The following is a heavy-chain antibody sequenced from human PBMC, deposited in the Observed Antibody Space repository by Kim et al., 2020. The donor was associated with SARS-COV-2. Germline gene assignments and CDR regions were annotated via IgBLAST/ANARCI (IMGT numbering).Heavy chain of an antibody. CDR2: ISAYNGNT. V-gene: IGHV1-18*01. J-gene: IGHJ4*02. CDR1: GYTFTSYG. CDR3: ASHAVVVPAAIFDY. Sequence: ASVKVSCKASGYTFTSYGISWVRQAPGQGLEWMGWISAYNGNTNYAQKLQGRVTMTTDTSTSTAYMELRSLRSDDTAVYYCASHAVVVPAAIFDYWGQGTLVTVSS. D-gene: IGHD2-2*01.